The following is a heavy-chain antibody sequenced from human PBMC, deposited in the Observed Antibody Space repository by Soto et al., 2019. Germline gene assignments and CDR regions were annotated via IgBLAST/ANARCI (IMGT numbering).Heavy chain of an antibody. CDR3: ARVSVFDIFAYGMDV. Sequence: GGSLRLSCAASGFTFSSYEMNWVRQAPGKGLERVSYFISSGRTIYYADSVKGRFTISGDNAKTSRYLHMNSLRAEDTAVYYCARVSVFDIFAYGMDVWGQGTTVAVSS. CDR1: GFTFSSYE. V-gene: IGHV3-48*03. D-gene: IGHD3-9*01. CDR2: FISSGRTI. J-gene: IGHJ6*02.